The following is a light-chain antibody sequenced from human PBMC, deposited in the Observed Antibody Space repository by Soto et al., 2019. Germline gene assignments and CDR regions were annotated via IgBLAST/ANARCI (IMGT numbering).Light chain of an antibody. V-gene: IGKV3-20*01. CDR2: GAF. CDR3: QHYHSSPIT. J-gene: IGKJ5*01. CDR1: QSVSSNY. Sequence: EIVLPQSPATLSLSPGARATLSCRASQSVSSNYLAWYQQKRGQAPRLLIYGAFRRATGIPDRISGSGSGTDFTLTISGVEPEDFALYYCQHYHSSPITFGQGTRLEIK.